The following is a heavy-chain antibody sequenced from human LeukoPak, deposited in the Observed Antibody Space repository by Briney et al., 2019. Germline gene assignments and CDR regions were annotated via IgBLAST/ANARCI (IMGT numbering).Heavy chain of an antibody. J-gene: IGHJ4*02. V-gene: IGHV4-61*02. CDR3: ARDIGGSYPFDY. CDR1: GGSISSGSYY. D-gene: IGHD1-26*01. Sequence: SETLSLTCTVSGGSISSGSYYWSWIRQPAGKGLEWIGRIYTSGSTNYNPSLKSRVTISVDTSKNQFSLKLSSVTAADTAVYYCARDIGGSYPFDYWGQGTLVTVSS. CDR2: IYTSGST.